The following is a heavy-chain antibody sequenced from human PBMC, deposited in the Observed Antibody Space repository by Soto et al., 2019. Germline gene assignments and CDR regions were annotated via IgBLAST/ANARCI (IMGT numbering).Heavy chain of an antibody. CDR3: ARDRLEQLVPGSWFDP. Sequence: QVQLVESGGGVVQPGRSLRLSCAASGFTFSSYGMHWVRQAPGKGLEWVAVIWYDGSNKYYADCVKGRFTISRDNSKNTLYLQMNSLRAEDTAVYYCARDRLEQLVPGSWFDPWGQGTLVTVSS. CDR1: GFTFSSYG. J-gene: IGHJ5*02. CDR2: IWYDGSNK. V-gene: IGHV3-33*01. D-gene: IGHD6-6*01.